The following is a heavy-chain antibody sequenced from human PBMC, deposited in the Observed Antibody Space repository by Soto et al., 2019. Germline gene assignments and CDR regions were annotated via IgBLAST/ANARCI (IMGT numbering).Heavy chain of an antibody. V-gene: IGHV3-48*02. D-gene: IGHD6-19*01. CDR3: ARAPLYSSGWYGYFDD. Sequence: SLRLSCAASGFTFGSYGMNWVRQAPGKGLEWVSYISISSATIYYADSVKGRFTISRDNAKNSLYLQMSSLRDEDTAVYYCARAPLYSSGWYGYFDDWGQGTLVTVSS. J-gene: IGHJ1*01. CDR1: GFTFGSYG. CDR2: ISISSATI.